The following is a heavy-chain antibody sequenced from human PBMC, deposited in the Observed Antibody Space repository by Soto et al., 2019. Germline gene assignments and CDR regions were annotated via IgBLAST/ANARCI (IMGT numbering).Heavy chain of an antibody. D-gene: IGHD6-6*01. Sequence: ASVKVSCKASGGTFSSYAISWVRQAPGQGLEWMGGIIPIFGTANYAQKFQGRVTITADESTSTAYMELSSLRSEDTAVYYCARDTQDSSSSGAFDIWGQGTMVTVSS. CDR2: IIPIFGTA. CDR1: GGTFSSYA. J-gene: IGHJ3*02. V-gene: IGHV1-69*13. CDR3: ARDTQDSSSSGAFDI.